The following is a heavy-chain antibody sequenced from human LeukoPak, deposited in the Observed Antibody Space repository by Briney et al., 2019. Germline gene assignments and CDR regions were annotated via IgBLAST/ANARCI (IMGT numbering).Heavy chain of an antibody. CDR1: GGSISSYY. V-gene: IGHV4-59*08. D-gene: IGHD1-26*01. J-gene: IGHJ4*02. CDR3: ARHRIVGAYFDY. Sequence: SETLSLTCTVSGGSISSYYWSWIRQPPGKGLEWIGYIYYSGSTNYNPSLKSRVTISVDTSKNQFSLKLSSVTAADTAVYYCARHRIVGAYFDYWGQGTLVTVSS. CDR2: IYYSGST.